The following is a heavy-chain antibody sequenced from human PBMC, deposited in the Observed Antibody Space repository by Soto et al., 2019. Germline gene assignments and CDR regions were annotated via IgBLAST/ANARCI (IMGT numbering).Heavy chain of an antibody. CDR3: AKPSSGWWGDFDY. J-gene: IGHJ4*02. CDR2: IYYSGST. V-gene: IGHV4-39*01. CDR1: GGSISSSSYY. D-gene: IGHD6-19*01. Sequence: SETLSLTCTVSGGSISSSSYYWGWIRQPPGKGLEWIGSIYYSGSTYYNPSLKSRVTISVDTSKNQFSLKLSSVTAADTAVYYCAKPSSGWWGDFDYWGQGTLVTVSS.